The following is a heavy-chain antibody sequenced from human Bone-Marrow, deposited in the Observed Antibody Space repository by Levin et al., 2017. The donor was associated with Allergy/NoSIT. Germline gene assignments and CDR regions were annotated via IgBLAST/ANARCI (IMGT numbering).Heavy chain of an antibody. CDR2: ISGGSGST. CDR3: AKLPQKGPSFYYYGMDV. CDR1: GFTFSSYA. Sequence: GESLKISCAASGFTFSSYAISWVRQAPGKGLEWVSVISGGSGSTHYADSVRGRFTISRDDSKNTLFLQMNSLRAEDTAIYYCAKLPQKGPSFYYYGMDVWGQGTTVTVSS. J-gene: IGHJ6*02. D-gene: IGHD1-26*01. V-gene: IGHV3-23*01.